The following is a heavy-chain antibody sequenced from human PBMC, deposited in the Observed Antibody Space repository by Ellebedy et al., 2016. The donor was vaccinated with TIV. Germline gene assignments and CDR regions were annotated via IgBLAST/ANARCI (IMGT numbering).Heavy chain of an antibody. CDR2: FDPEDGET. J-gene: IGHJ6*02. D-gene: IGHD2-2*01. CDR1: GYTLTELS. CDR3: ATGTDIVVVPAAMRRAGYYYYGIDV. V-gene: IGHV1-24*01. Sequence: AASVKVSCKVSGYTLTELSMHWVRQAPGKGLEGMGGFDPEDGETIYAQKFQGRVTMTEDTSTDTAYMELSSLGSEDTAVYYCATGTDIVVVPAAMRRAGYYYYGIDVWGQGTTVTVSS.